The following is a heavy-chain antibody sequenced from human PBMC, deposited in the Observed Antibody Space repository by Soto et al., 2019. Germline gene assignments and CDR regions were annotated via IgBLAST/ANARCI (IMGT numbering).Heavy chain of an antibody. CDR1: GFTFSTYW. V-gene: IGHV3-7*01. CDR3: ATAISSPFSNFDY. D-gene: IGHD2-2*01. CDR2: IKEDASEE. J-gene: IGHJ4*02. Sequence: EVQLVQSGGDLVQPGGSLRLSCVASGFTFSTYWMTWVRQAPGMGLEWVAGIKEDASEELYVDSVKGRFSVSRDNAKNSLYLHLNSLSAEDTAVYYCATAISSPFSNFDYWGQGSVVTVSS.